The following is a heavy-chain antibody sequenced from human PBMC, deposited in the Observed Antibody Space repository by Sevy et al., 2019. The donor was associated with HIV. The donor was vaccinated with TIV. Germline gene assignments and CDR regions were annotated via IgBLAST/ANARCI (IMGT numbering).Heavy chain of an antibody. CDR2: TRNKANGYTT. J-gene: IGHJ6*01. V-gene: IGHV3-72*01. CDR1: GFTFSDHY. Sequence: GGSLRLSCAASGFTFSDHYMDWVRQAPGKGLEWVGRTRNKANGYTTEYAASVKGRFTICRDDSKNSLYLQMNSLKTEDTAVYYCARSFCSSTSCSHHGLDVWGQGTTVTVSS. CDR3: ARSFCSSTSCSHHGLDV. D-gene: IGHD2-2*01.